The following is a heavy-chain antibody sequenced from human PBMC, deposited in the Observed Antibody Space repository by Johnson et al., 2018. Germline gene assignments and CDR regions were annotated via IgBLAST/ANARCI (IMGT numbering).Heavy chain of an antibody. Sequence: QVKLQESGPGLVKPSETXSLSCTVSGGSISSYYWNWIRQPPGKGLEWIGYIYYSGSPHYNPSLKRRVTISVDTSKNQFSLKLGSVTAADTAVYYCARSGSRGYYYYMDVWGKGTTVTVSS. CDR3: ARSGSRGYYYYMDV. D-gene: IGHD3-3*01. J-gene: IGHJ6*03. V-gene: IGHV4-59*01. CDR2: IYYSGSP. CDR1: GGSISSYY.